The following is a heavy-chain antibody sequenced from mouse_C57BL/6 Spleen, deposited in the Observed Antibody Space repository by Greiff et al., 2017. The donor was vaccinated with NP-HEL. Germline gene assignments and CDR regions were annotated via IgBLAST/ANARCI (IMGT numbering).Heavy chain of an antibody. CDR3: ARSSYYGSSYVLDY. J-gene: IGHJ2*01. CDR2: IYPGDGDT. Sequence: VQLQQSGAELVKPGASVKISCKASGYAFSSYWMNWVKQRPGKGLEWIGQIYPGDGDTNYNGKFKGKATLTADKSSSTAYMQLSSLTSEDSAVYFCARSSYYGSSYVLDYWGQGTTLTVSS. V-gene: IGHV1-80*01. CDR1: GYAFSSYW. D-gene: IGHD1-1*01.